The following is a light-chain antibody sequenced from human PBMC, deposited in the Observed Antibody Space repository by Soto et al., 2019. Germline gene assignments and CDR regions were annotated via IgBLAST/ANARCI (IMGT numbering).Light chain of an antibody. CDR1: SSDVGGYNY. CDR2: EVS. Sequence: QSALTQPPSASGSPGQSVTFSCTGTSSDVGGYNYVSWYQRHPGKAPKLMIYEVSKRPSGVPDRFSGSKSGNTASLTVSGLQAEDEADYYCSSYAGSNNRVFGTGTKVTVL. V-gene: IGLV2-8*01. J-gene: IGLJ1*01. CDR3: SSYAGSNNRV.